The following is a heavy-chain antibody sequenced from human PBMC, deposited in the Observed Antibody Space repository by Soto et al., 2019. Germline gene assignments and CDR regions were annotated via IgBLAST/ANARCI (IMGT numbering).Heavy chain of an antibody. CDR3: ARAATKDHQVAGQPPTSQTLDY. D-gene: IGHD1-26*01. CDR2: ITRSGST. J-gene: IGHJ4*02. Sequence: TSETLSLTCAVYGESFSGYYWTWIRQAPGEGLQWIGEITRSGSTSYNPSLKSRVTISADTSKNQFSLKLTSVTAADTAVYYCARAATKDHQVAGQPPTSQTLDYWGLGTLVTVSS. V-gene: IGHV4-34*01. CDR1: GESFSGYY.